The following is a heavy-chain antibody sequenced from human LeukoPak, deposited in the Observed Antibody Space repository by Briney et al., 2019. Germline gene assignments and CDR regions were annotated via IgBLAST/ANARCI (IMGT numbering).Heavy chain of an antibody. D-gene: IGHD3-22*01. CDR2: ISSYNGNT. J-gene: IGHJ4*02. CDR3: ARDIGQWGYYDSRGHFRDF. V-gene: IGHV1-18*01. CDR1: GYLFHNYG. Sequence: ASVKVSCKASGYLFHNYGFSWVRQAPGQGLEWMGRISSYNGNTKYAQELQGRVTMSTDTSTNTAYMELRSLRSDDTAVYFCARDIGQWGYYDSRGHFRDFWGQGTLVTVSS.